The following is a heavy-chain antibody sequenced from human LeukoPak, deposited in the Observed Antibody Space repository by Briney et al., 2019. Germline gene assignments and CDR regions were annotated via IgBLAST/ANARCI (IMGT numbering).Heavy chain of an antibody. CDR3: ARLRLSGGSFSVGWFDP. CDR2: IFHSGTT. CDR1: GGSFSGYY. V-gene: IGHV4-34*12. J-gene: IGHJ5*02. D-gene: IGHD1-26*01. Sequence: PSETLSLTCVVYGGSFSGYYWSWIRQPPGKGLEWIGEIFHSGTTRYKASLESRVTMLLDKSKNQFSLRLNSVTAADTAVYFCARLRLSGGSFSVGWFDPWGQGIQVTVSS.